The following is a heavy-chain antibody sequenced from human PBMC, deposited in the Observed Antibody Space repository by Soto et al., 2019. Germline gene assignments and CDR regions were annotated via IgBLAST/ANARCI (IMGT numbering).Heavy chain of an antibody. D-gene: IGHD2-21*02. V-gene: IGHV3-33*01. CDR1: GFTFSSYV. CDR2: IWYDGSNE. J-gene: IGHJ6*02. Sequence: PGGSLRLSCGASGFTFSSYVMHCVRQAPGKGLEWVALIWYDGSNEYYADSVKGRFTISRDNSKNTMFLQMNTLRAEDTAVYYCARDRNPYCAAHCSSTYMDVWGPGTTVTV. CDR3: ARDRNPYCAAHCSSTYMDV.